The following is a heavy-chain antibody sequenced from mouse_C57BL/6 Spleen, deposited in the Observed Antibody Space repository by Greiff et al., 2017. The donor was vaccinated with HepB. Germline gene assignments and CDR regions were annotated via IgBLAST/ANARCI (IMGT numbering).Heavy chain of an antibody. Sequence: EVQLQQSGPELVKPGASVKISCKASGYTFTDYYMNWVKQSHGKSLEWIGDINPNNGGTSYNQKFKGKATLTVDKSSSTAYMELRSLTSEYSAVYYCAPTQDGFAYWGQGTLVTVSA. CDR2: INPNNGGT. CDR1: GYTFTDYY. D-gene: IGHD2-10*01. V-gene: IGHV1-26*01. CDR3: APTQDGFAY. J-gene: IGHJ3*01.